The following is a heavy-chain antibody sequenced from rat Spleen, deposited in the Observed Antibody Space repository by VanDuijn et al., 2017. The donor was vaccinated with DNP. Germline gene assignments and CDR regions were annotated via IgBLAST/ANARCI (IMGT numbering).Heavy chain of an antibody. Sequence: EVQLVESGGGLVQPGRSLKLSCAASGFTFSDYNMAWVRQAPKKGLEWVATITYDGSRTYCRDSVKGRFTISRDNAKNTLYLQMDSLRSEDTATYYCKLGGAYWGQGVMVTVSS. D-gene: IGHD5-1*01. V-gene: IGHV5S10*01. CDR3: KLGGAY. CDR1: GFTFSDYN. J-gene: IGHJ2*01. CDR2: ITYDGSRT.